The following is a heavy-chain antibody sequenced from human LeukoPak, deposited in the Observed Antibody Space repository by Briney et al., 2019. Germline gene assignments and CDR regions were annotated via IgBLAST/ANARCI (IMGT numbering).Heavy chain of an antibody. D-gene: IGHD5-12*01. CDR3: AREGGYDFIWGKRYYSGMDV. CDR1: GFTFSSYE. V-gene: IGHV3-48*03. CDR2: ISSSGSTI. J-gene: IGHJ6*04. Sequence: PGGSLRLSCAASGFTFSSYEMNWVRQAPGKGLEWVSYISSSGSTIYYADSVKGRFTISRDNAKNSLYLQMNSLRAEDTAVYYCAREGGYDFIWGKRYYSGMDVWGKGTTVTVSS.